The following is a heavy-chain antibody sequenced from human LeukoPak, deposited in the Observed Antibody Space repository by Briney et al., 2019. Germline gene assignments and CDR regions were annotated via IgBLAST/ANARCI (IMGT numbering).Heavy chain of an antibody. V-gene: IGHV3-30*03. D-gene: IGHD6-19*01. CDR3: ASGIAVAGHGVY. J-gene: IGHJ4*02. CDR1: GFTFSSYG. CDR2: ISYDGSNK. Sequence: GSSVRPFCAASGFTFSSYGMGWVRQAPGKGLEWVAVISYDGSNKYYADSLKGRIHIFRQNSKKNLYLPMHRLGGEDTGVYYCASGIAVAGHGVYWGQGTLVRVSS.